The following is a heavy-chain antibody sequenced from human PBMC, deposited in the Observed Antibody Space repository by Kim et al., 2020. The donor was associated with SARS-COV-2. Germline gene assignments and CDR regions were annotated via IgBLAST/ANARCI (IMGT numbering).Heavy chain of an antibody. V-gene: IGHV1-3*01. CDR2: INAGNGNT. CDR1: GYTFTSYA. Sequence: ASVKVSCKASGYTFTSYAMHWVRQAPGQRLEWMGWINAGNGNTKYSQKFQGRVTITRDTSASTAYMELSSLRSEDTAVYYCAREGSIAAAGPSYYYYYGMDVWGQGTTVTVSS. J-gene: IGHJ6*02. D-gene: IGHD6-13*01. CDR3: AREGSIAAAGPSYYYYYGMDV.